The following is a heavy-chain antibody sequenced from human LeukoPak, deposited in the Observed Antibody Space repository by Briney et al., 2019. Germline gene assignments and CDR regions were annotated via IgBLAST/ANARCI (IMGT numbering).Heavy chain of an antibody. CDR3: TRLSSGYYSL. J-gene: IGHJ4*02. V-gene: IGHV3-73*01. CDR1: GFTFSGSA. Sequence: GGSLRLSCAASGFTFSGSAIHWVRQASGKGLEWVGRIRSKANSYATADAASVKGRFTISRDDSKNTAYLQMNSLKTEDTAVYYCTRLSSGYYSLWGQGTLVTVSS. D-gene: IGHD3-22*01. CDR2: IRSKANSYAT.